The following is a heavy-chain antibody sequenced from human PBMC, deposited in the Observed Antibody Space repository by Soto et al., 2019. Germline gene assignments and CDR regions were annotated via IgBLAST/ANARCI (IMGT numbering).Heavy chain of an antibody. D-gene: IGHD1-26*01. Sequence: GESLKISCKGSGYSFTSYWIGWVRQMPGKGLEWMGIIYPGDSDTRYSPSFQGQVTISADKSISTACLQWSSLKASDTAMYYCARREVGATTGIDYWGQGTLVTVSS. V-gene: IGHV5-51*01. CDR2: IYPGDSDT. J-gene: IGHJ4*02. CDR1: GYSFTSYW. CDR3: ARREVGATTGIDY.